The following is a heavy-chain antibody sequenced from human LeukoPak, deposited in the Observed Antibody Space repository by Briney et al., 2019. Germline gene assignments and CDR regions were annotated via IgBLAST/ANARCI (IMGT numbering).Heavy chain of an antibody. CDR1: GFFFSSYE. J-gene: IGHJ4*02. Sequence: QPGGSLRLSCGASGFFFSSYEMNWARQAPGKGLEWVSYIGSAGNTIYYADSVKGRFTVSRDNAKNSLYLQMNSLRAEDTAVYYCTRPFYCSGGACYSGLGYWGQGTLVTVSS. CDR2: IGSAGNTI. V-gene: IGHV3-48*03. CDR3: TRPFYCSGGACYSGLGY. D-gene: IGHD2-15*01.